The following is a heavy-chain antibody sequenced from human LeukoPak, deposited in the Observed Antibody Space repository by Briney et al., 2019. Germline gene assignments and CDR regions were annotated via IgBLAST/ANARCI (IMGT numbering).Heavy chain of an antibody. V-gene: IGHV1-69*13. Sequence: SVNVSCKASVGTFSSYAISWVRPAPGQGLEWMGGIIPIFGTENYAQKFQGRVTITADESTSTAYMELSSLRSEDTAVYYCARGKNDFWSGYYYDAFDIWGQGTMVSVSS. CDR3: ARGKNDFWSGYYYDAFDI. CDR1: VGTFSSYA. D-gene: IGHD3-3*01. J-gene: IGHJ3*02. CDR2: IIPIFGTE.